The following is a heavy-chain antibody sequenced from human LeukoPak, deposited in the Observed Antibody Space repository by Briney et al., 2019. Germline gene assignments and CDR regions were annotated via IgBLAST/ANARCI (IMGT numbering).Heavy chain of an antibody. CDR1: GGSISSSSYY. CDR2: IYYSGST. CDR3: ARDVGRTNY. Sequence: NPSETLSLTCTVSGGSISSSSYYWGWIRQPPGKGLEWIGSIYYSGSTYYNPSLKSRVTISVDTSKNQFSLKLSSVTAADTAVYYCARDVGRTNYWGQGTLVTVPS. J-gene: IGHJ4*02. D-gene: IGHD1-26*01. V-gene: IGHV4-39*07.